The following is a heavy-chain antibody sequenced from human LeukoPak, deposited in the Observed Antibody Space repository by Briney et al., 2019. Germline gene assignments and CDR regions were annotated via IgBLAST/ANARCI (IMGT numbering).Heavy chain of an antibody. CDR2: INHSGST. V-gene: IGHV4-34*01. J-gene: IGHJ4*02. CDR1: GGSFSGYY. D-gene: IGHD6-13*01. CDR3: ARLRAVTRSSSWLQVRRRFDY. Sequence: PSETLSLTCAVYGGSFSGYYGSWIRQPPGKGLEWIGEINHSGSTNYNPSLKSRVTISVDTSKNQFSLKLSSVTAADTAVYYCARLRAVTRSSSWLQVRRRFDYWGQGTLVTVSS.